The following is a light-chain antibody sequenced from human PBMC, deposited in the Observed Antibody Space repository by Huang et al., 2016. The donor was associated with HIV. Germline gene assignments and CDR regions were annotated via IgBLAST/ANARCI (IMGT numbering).Light chain of an antibody. CDR2: GTS. CDR1: ESIGSD. Sequence: ELLMTQSPATLSVSPGDRVSLSCRAGESIGSDLAWYRQRPGQAPRLLISGTSTRASGVPARLSGGGSGTDFTLTITSLQSEDFVIYYCQQYNKWPYTFGLGTKLEIK. V-gene: IGKV3-15*01. CDR3: QQYNKWPYT. J-gene: IGKJ2*01.